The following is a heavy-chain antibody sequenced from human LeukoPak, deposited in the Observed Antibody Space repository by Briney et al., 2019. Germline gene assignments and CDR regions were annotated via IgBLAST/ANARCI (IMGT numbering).Heavy chain of an antibody. CDR3: ARDNYYGSGSYPNWFDP. CDR1: GYTFTSYY. V-gene: IGHV1-46*01. Sequence: ASVTVSFKASGYTFTSYYMHWVRQAPGQGGEGMGLINPSGGSTSYSQKFQGRVTITRDMSTSTVYMELSSLRSEDTAVYYCARDNYYGSGSYPNWFDPWGQGTLVTVSS. J-gene: IGHJ5*02. D-gene: IGHD3-10*01. CDR2: INPSGGST.